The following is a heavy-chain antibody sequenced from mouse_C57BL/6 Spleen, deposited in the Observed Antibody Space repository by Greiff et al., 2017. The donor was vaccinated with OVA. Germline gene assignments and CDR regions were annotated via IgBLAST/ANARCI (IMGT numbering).Heavy chain of an antibody. J-gene: IGHJ4*01. D-gene: IGHD2-4*01. CDR2: IGSGSSTI. CDR1: GFTFSDYG. CDR3: ARKWHYDLYYAIDY. V-gene: IGHV5-17*01. Sequence: EVQRVESGGGLVKPGGSLKLSCAASGFTFSDYGMHWVRQAPEQGLEWVAYIGSGSSTIYYADKVKGRFTIARDNANNTLFLQMTSLRSEDVAMYYCARKWHYDLYYAIDYWGQGTSVTVSS.